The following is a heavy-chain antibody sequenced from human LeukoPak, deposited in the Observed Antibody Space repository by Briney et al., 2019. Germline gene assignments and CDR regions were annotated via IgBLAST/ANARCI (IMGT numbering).Heavy chain of an antibody. D-gene: IGHD3-3*01. J-gene: IGHJ4*02. Sequence: GGSLRLSCAASGFTFSSYEMNWVRQAPGKGLEWVSSISSSSSYIYYADSVKGRFTISRDNAKNSLYLQMTSLRAEDTAVYYCAKMWWSGYPQGVDYWGQGTLVTVSS. CDR3: AKMWWSGYPQGVDY. V-gene: IGHV3-21*01. CDR2: ISSSSSYI. CDR1: GFTFSSYE.